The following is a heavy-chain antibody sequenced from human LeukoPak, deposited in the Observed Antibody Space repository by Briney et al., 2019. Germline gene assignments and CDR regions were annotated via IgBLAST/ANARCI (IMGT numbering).Heavy chain of an antibody. Sequence: GGSLRLSCAASGFTFSTYWMHWVRQAPGKGLVWVSRINRDGSSISYADSVKGRFTISRDNAKNTLYLQMNSLRAEDTAVYYGARPAYGGDAVVAFDIWGQGTMVTVSS. J-gene: IGHJ3*02. CDR1: GFTFSTYW. D-gene: IGHD4-23*01. CDR3: ARPAYGGDAVVAFDI. V-gene: IGHV3-74*01. CDR2: INRDGSSI.